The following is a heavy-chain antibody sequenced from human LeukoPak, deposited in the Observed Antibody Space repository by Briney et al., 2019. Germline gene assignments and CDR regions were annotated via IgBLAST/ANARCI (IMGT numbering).Heavy chain of an antibody. CDR2: IYYSGGT. CDR1: GGSISSSSYY. D-gene: IGHD3-3*01. V-gene: IGHV4-39*01. CDR3: ARIRSGYHDAFDI. Sequence: SETLSLTCTVSGGSISSSSYYWGWIRQPPGKGLEWIGSIYYSGGTYYNPSLKSRVTISVDTSKNQFSLKLSSVTAADTAVYYCARIRSGYHDAFDIWGQGTMVTVSS. J-gene: IGHJ3*02.